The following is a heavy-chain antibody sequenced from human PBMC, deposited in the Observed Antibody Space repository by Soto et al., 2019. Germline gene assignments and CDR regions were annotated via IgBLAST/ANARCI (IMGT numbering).Heavy chain of an antibody. D-gene: IGHD2-21*02. CDR1: GYTFSDYY. CDR3: ASGPGTAKPEGVHS. J-gene: IGHJ4*02. Sequence: GASVKVSCKASGYTFSDYYIHWVRQAPGQGLAWMGWINPNSGGTKYAPKFQGGVTMTRDTSITTAYMELSRLRSGDTAVYYCASGPGTAKPEGVHSWGQGKLVTVSS. CDR2: INPNSGGT. V-gene: IGHV1-2*02.